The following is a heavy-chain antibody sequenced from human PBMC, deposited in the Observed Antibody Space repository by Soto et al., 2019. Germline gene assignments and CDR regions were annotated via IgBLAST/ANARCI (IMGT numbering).Heavy chain of an antibody. D-gene: IGHD4-4*01. CDR2: ISWESGSI. J-gene: IGHJ6*03. CDR1: GFTFDDYA. Sequence: SLKISCAASGFTFDDYAMHWVRQAPGKGLEWVSGISWESGSIGYADSVKGRFTISRDNAKNSLYLQMNSLRAEDTALYYCAKDYSRGGYYYYMDVWGKGTTVTVSS. V-gene: IGHV3-9*01. CDR3: AKDYSRGGYYYYMDV.